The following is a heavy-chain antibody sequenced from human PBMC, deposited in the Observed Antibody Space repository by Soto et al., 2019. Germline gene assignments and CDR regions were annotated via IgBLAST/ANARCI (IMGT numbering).Heavy chain of an antibody. CDR2: IKQDGGQK. Sequence: PGGSLRLSCAASGFIFRDYWMSWVRQAPGKGLGWVANIKQDGGQKYYVDSVKGRFTISRDNARNSVYLQINSLRAEDTAMYYCARIGYSSSSLDYWGLGTLVTVSS. D-gene: IGHD6-6*01. J-gene: IGHJ4*02. CDR1: GFIFRDYW. V-gene: IGHV3-7*03. CDR3: ARIGYSSSSLDY.